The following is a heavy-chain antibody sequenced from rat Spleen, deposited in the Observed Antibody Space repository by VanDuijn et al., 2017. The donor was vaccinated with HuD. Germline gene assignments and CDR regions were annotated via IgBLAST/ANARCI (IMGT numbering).Heavy chain of an antibody. V-gene: IGHV5-7*01. CDR1: GFTFSHYD. J-gene: IGHJ2*01. CDR3: TTEAVAEDY. D-gene: IGHD1-11*01. CDR2: ISYDGRTT. Sequence: EVQLVESGGGLVQPGRSMKLSCAASGFTFSHYDMAWVRQAPKKGLEWVATISYDGRTTNHRDSVKGRFTISRDNAKSTLYLQTTSLRSEDTATYYCTTEAVAEDYWGQGVMVTVS.